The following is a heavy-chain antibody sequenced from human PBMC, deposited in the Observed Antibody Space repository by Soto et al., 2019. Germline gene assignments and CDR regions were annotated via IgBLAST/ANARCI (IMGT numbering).Heavy chain of an antibody. CDR1: GFTFSSYS. Sequence: GGSLRLSCAASGFTFSSYSMNWVRQAPGKGLEWVSSISSSSSYIYYADSVKGRFTISRDNAKNSLYLQMNSLRAEDTAVYYCARDYSRSSNHYYYYYGMDVCGQGTTVTVSS. CDR3: ARDYSRSSNHYYYYYGMDV. CDR2: ISSSSSYI. J-gene: IGHJ6*02. V-gene: IGHV3-21*01. D-gene: IGHD6-6*01.